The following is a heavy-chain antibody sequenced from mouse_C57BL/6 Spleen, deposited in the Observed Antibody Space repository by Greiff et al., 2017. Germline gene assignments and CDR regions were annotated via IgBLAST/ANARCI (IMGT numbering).Heavy chain of an antibody. CDR2: INPSNGGT. CDR1: GYTFTSYW. CDR3: ARWRYDYDGVYFDY. V-gene: IGHV1-53*01. J-gene: IGHJ2*01. Sequence: QVQLKQPGTELVKPGASVKLSCKASGYTFTSYWMHWVKQRPGQGLEWIGNINPSNGGTNYNEKFKSKATLTVDKSSSTAYMQLSSLTSEDSAVXYCARWRYDYDGVYFDYWGQGTTLTVSS. D-gene: IGHD2-4*01.